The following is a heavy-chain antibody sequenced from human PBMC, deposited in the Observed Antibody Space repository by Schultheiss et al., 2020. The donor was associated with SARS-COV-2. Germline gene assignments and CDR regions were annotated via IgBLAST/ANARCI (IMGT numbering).Heavy chain of an antibody. Sequence: SETLSLTCAVYGGSYSGYYWSWIRQPPGKGLEWIGEINHSGSINYNPSLKSRVTVSLDTSKNQFSLELSSVTAADTAVFYCARGGITARPAYYYVLDVWGQGTTVTVSS. CDR3: ARGGITARPAYYYVLDV. D-gene: IGHD6-6*01. J-gene: IGHJ6*02. CDR1: GGSYSGYY. V-gene: IGHV4-34*01. CDR2: INHSGSI.